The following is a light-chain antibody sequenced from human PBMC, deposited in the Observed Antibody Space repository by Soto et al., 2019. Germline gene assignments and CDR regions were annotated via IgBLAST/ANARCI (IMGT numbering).Light chain of an antibody. J-gene: IGKJ4*01. Sequence: EIVLTQSPATLSLSPGDRVTLSCRASQSVGRSLAWYQQRPGQAPRLLIYDASNRATGIPARFSGSGSGTDFHLTISSLEPEDFAVYYCQQRYNSLTFGGGTKVEIK. V-gene: IGKV3-11*01. CDR1: QSVGRS. CDR2: DAS. CDR3: QQRYNSLT.